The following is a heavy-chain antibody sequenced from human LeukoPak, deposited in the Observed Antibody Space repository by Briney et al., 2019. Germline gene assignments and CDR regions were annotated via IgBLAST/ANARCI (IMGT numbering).Heavy chain of an antibody. CDR3: VRVCDSDCQGAHAFDI. CDR2: TRNKTKSYST. J-gene: IGHJ3*02. Sequence: GGSLRLSCAVSGLILSDHYIDWVRQAAGKGLEWVGRTRNKTKSYSTAYAASVEGRFTISRDDLENSVYLEMNSLKSEDTAVYYCVRVCDSDCQGAHAFDIWGLGTKVTVSS. V-gene: IGHV3-72*01. CDR1: GLILSDHY. D-gene: IGHD2-21*02.